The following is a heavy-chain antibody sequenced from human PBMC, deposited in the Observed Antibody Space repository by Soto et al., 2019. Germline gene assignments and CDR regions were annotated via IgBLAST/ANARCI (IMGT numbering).Heavy chain of an antibody. Sequence: GGSLRLSCAASGFTFSSYGMHWVRQAPGKGLEWVAVIWYDGSNKYYADSVKGRFTISRDNSKNTLYLQMNSLRAEDTAVYYCARGLQLPRGESAAAGTYYYYYYGMDVWGQGTTVTVSS. CDR1: GFTFSSYG. CDR3: ARGLQLPRGESAAAGTYYYYYYGMDV. CDR2: IWYDGSNK. D-gene: IGHD6-13*01. J-gene: IGHJ6*02. V-gene: IGHV3-33*01.